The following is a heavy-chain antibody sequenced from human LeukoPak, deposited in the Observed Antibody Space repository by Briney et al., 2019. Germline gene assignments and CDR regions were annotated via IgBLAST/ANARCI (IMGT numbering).Heavy chain of an antibody. J-gene: IGHJ4*02. Sequence: PGGSLRLSCAASGFTFSRYWMHWVRQAPGKGLVWVSGINGDGSTTSYADSVKGGFTISRDNAKNTLYLQMNSLRAEDTAVYYCATGNYYDSRGYHTFGHWGQGTLVTVSS. CDR1: GFTFSRYW. V-gene: IGHV3-74*01. CDR3: ATGNYYDSRGYHTFGH. D-gene: IGHD3-22*01. CDR2: INGDGSTT.